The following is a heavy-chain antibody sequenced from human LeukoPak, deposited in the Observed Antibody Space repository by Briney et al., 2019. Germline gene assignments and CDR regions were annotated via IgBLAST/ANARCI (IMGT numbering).Heavy chain of an antibody. CDR2: MNPNSGNT. V-gene: IGHV1-8*01. CDR1: GYTFTSYD. J-gene: IGHJ4*02. D-gene: IGHD2-8*02. Sequence: ASVKVSCKASGYTFTSYDINWVRQATGQGLEWMGWMNPNSGNTGYAQKFQGRVTMTRNTSISTAYMELSSLRSEDTAVYYCARARQYWGSLPDYWGQGTLVTVSS. CDR3: ARARQYWGSLPDY.